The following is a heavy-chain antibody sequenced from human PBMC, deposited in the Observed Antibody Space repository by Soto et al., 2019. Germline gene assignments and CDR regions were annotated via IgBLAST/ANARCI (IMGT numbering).Heavy chain of an antibody. CDR3: AGAFMTTVTTYNWFDP. Sequence: SETLSLTCAVSGGSISSGGYSWSWIRQPPGKGLEWIGYIYHSGSTYYNPSLKSRVTISVDRSKNQFSLKLSSVTAADTAVYYCAGAFMTTVTTYNWFDPWGQGTLVTVSS. D-gene: IGHD4-17*01. V-gene: IGHV4-30-2*01. CDR1: GGSISSGGYS. J-gene: IGHJ5*02. CDR2: IYHSGST.